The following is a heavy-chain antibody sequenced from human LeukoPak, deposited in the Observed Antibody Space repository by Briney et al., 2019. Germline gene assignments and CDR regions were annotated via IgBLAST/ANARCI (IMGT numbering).Heavy chain of an antibody. CDR3: ARAYSSSWYYCDY. CDR2: INPDGSDT. D-gene: IGHD6-13*01. J-gene: IGHJ4*02. Sequence: PTGGSLRLSCEASGFTFSSYWMGWVRQAPGKGLEWLANINPDGSDTFYVDSVEGRFTISRDNAKKSLYLQMNSLRAEDTAVYDCARAYSSSWYYCDYWGQGTLVTVSS. V-gene: IGHV3-7*04. CDR1: GFTFSSYW.